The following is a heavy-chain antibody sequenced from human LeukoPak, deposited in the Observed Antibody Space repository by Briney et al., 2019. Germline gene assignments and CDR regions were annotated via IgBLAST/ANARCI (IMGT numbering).Heavy chain of an antibody. CDR3: ATPTMYYHDSSAFD. V-gene: IGHV3-23*01. CDR2: ISGSEAYT. D-gene: IGHD3-22*01. CDR1: GLTLSSYT. J-gene: IGHJ4*02. Sequence: GGSLRLSCAASGLTLSSYTMSWVRQAPGKGLEWVSSISGSEAYTYYADSVKGRFTISRDNSENTLYLQMNSLRAGDTAVYYCATPTMYYHDSSAFDWGQGTLVTVSS.